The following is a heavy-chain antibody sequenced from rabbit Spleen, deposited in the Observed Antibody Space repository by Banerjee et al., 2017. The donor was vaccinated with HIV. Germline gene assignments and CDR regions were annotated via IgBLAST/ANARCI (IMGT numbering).Heavy chain of an antibody. Sequence: QEQLMESGGGLVQPGGSLKLSCKASGFDFSRTGVSLVRQAPGKGLEWIGYIDPVFGIAYYANWVNGRVPVSREIAQSSWLLHMSSLTEADTATYFCARGGLWGPGTLVTDS. D-gene: IGHD3-1*01. J-gene: IGHJ6*01. CDR1: GFDFSRTG. V-gene: IGHV1S47*01. CDR2: IDPVFGIA. CDR3: ARGGL.